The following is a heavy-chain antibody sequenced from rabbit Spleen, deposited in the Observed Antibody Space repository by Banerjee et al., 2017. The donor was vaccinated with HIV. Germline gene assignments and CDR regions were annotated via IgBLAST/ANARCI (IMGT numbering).Heavy chain of an antibody. Sequence: QEQLEESGGGLVKPEGSLTLTCTASGFSFSSSYWICWVRQAPGKGLEWIACIYAGSSGSTYYASWAKGRFTISKTSSTTVTLQLTSLRAADTAAYFCARGRSDYGSGMHLWGPGTLVTVS. CDR1: GFSFSSSYW. D-gene: IGHD5-1*01. CDR3: ARGRSDYGSGMHL. V-gene: IGHV1S45*01. J-gene: IGHJ4*01. CDR2: IYAGSSGST.